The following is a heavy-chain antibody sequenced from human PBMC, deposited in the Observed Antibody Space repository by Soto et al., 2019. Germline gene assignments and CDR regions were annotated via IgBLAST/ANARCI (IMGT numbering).Heavy chain of an antibody. V-gene: IGHV1-3*05. Sequence: QVQLVQSGAEEKKPGASVKVSCKASGYTFTSYAMHWVRQAPGQRLEWMGWINAGNGNTKYSQKFQGRVTITRDTSASTAYMELSSLRSEDTAVYYCARGDSWSGYSVDYWGQGTLVTVSS. J-gene: IGHJ4*02. D-gene: IGHD3-3*01. CDR2: INAGNGNT. CDR3: ARGDSWSGYSVDY. CDR1: GYTFTSYA.